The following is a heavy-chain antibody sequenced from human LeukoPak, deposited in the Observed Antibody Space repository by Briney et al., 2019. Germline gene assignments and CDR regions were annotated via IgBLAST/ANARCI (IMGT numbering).Heavy chain of an antibody. D-gene: IGHD2-15*01. Sequence: GGSLRLSCAASGFTVSSNYMSWVRQAPGKGLEWVSRINSDGSSTSYADSVKGRFTISRDNAKNTLYLQMNSLRAEDTAVYYCARTGYCSGGSCYFAYWGQGTLVTVSS. CDR2: INSDGSST. CDR3: ARTGYCSGGSCYFAY. CDR1: GFTVSSNY. J-gene: IGHJ4*02. V-gene: IGHV3-74*01.